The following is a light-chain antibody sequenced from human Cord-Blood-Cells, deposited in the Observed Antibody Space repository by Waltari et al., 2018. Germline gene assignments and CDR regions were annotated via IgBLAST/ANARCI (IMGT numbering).Light chain of an antibody. Sequence: QSALTQPRSVSGSPGQSVTISCTGPSSDVAGYNYVSWYQQHPGKAPKLMIYDVSKRPSGVPDRFSGSKSGNTASLTISGLQAEDEADYYCCSYAGSYTFDVVFGGGTKLTVL. CDR3: CSYAGSYTFDVV. CDR2: DVS. CDR1: SSDVAGYNY. V-gene: IGLV2-11*01. J-gene: IGLJ2*01.